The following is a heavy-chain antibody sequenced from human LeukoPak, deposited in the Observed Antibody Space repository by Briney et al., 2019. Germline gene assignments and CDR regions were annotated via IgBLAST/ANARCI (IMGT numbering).Heavy chain of an antibody. J-gene: IGHJ4*02. D-gene: IGHD3-22*01. CDR2: IIPILGIA. V-gene: IGHV1-69*02. CDR3: ARANLYYYDSSGHYGGDFDY. Sequence: GASVKVSRKASGGTFSSYTISWVRQAPGRGLEWMGRIIPILGIANYAQKFQGRVTITADKSTSTAYMELSSLRSEDTAVYYCARANLYYYDSSGHYGGDFDYWGQGTLVTVSS. CDR1: GGTFSSYT.